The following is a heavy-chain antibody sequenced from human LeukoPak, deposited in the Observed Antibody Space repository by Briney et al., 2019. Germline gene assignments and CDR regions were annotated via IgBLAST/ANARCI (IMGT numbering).Heavy chain of an antibody. D-gene: IGHD1-7*01. CDR2: IYYSGST. CDR1: GGSLSSHY. J-gene: IGHJ4*02. V-gene: IGHV4-59*11. Sequence: SETLSLTCTVSGGSLSSHYWSWIRQPPGKGLEWIGYIYYSGSTNYNPSLKSRVTISVDTSKNQFSLKLSSVTAADTAVYYCARGEGGWNYARYDYWGQGTLVTVSS. CDR3: ARGEGGWNYARYDY.